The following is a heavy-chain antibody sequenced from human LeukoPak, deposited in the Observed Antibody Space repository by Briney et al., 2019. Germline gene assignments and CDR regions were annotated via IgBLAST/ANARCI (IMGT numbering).Heavy chain of an antibody. J-gene: IGHJ3*02. D-gene: IGHD5-24*01. V-gene: IGHV4-39*01. CDR2: IYYSGNT. CDR3: AMGMATIYPDAFDI. CDR1: GGSISSSSYY. Sequence: SETLSLTCTVSGGSISSSSYYWGWIRQPPGKGLEWIGSIYYSGNTYYNPSLKSRVTISVDTSKNQFSLKLSSVTAADTAVYYCAMGMATIYPDAFDIWGQGTMVTVSS.